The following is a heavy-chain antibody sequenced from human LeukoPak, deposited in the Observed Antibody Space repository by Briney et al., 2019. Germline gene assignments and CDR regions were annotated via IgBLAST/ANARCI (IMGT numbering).Heavy chain of an antibody. CDR3: AKESGEWAFDI. J-gene: IGHJ3*02. V-gene: IGHV3-7*01. CDR2: IKQDGSEK. Sequence: PGGSLRLSCAASGFTFSSYWMSWVRQAPGKGLEWVANIKQDGSEKYYVDSVKGRFTISRDNSKNTLYLQMNSLRAEDTAVYYCAKESGEWAFDIWGQGTMVTVSS. CDR1: GFTFSSYW. D-gene: IGHD2-8*01.